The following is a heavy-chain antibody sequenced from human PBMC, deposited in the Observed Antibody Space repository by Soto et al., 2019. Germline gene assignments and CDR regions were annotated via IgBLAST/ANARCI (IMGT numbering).Heavy chain of an antibody. D-gene: IGHD6-19*01. Sequence: SETQSLTCTVSGGSISSYDWSWIRQPPGKGLEWIGYIYYSGSTYYNPSLKSRVTISVDTSKNQFSLKLSSVTAADTAVYYCARDPSLEYSSGWYYFDYWGQGTLVTVSS. J-gene: IGHJ4*02. V-gene: IGHV4-59*12. CDR2: IYYSGST. CDR1: GGSISSYD. CDR3: ARDPSLEYSSGWYYFDY.